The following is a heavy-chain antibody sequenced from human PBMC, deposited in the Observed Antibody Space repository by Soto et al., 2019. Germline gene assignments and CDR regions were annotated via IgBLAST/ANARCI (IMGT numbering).Heavy chain of an antibody. CDR3: ARLRTTVVTPLGYYFDY. Sequence: PGESLKISCKGSGYSFTSYWISWVRQMPGKGLEWMGRIDPSDSYTNYSPSFQGHVTISADKSNSTAYLQWSSLKASDTAMYYCARLRTTVVTPLGYYFDYWGQGTLVTVS. J-gene: IGHJ4*02. CDR1: GYSFTSYW. D-gene: IGHD4-17*01. CDR2: IDPSDSYT. V-gene: IGHV5-10-1*01.